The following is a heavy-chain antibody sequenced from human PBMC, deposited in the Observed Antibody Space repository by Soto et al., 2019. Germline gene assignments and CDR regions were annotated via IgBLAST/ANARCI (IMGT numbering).Heavy chain of an antibody. CDR1: GGSISSSSYY. CDR2: IYYSGST. Sequence: SETLSLTCTVSGGSISSSSYYWGWIRQPPGTGLEWIGSIYYSGSTHYNPSLKSRVTMSVDTSRNQLSLKLSSVTAADTAVYYCARHHVYLYDSGASNWLDPWGQGTRVTVYS. CDR3: ARHHVYLYDSGASNWLDP. V-gene: IGHV4-39*01. D-gene: IGHD3-22*01. J-gene: IGHJ5*02.